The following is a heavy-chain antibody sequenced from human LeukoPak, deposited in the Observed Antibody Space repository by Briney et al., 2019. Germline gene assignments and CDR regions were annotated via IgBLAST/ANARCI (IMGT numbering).Heavy chain of an antibody. CDR2: IYSGGST. Sequence: PGGSLRLSCAASGFTVSSNYMSWVRQAPGKGLEWLSVIYSGGSTYYADSVKGRFTISRDNSKNTLYLQMNSLRAEDTAVYYCASLDPGYSSSWNDCWGQGTLVTVSS. V-gene: IGHV3-66*01. CDR3: ASLDPGYSSSWNDC. J-gene: IGHJ4*02. D-gene: IGHD6-13*01. CDR1: GFTVSSNY.